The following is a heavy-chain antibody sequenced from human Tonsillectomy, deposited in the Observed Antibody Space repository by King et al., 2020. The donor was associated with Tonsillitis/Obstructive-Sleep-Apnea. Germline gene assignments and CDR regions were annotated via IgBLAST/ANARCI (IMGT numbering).Heavy chain of an antibody. Sequence: VQLVESGGGLVKPGGSLRLSCAASGFTFSNAWMSWVRQAPGKGLEWVGRIKSKTDGGTTDYAAPVKGRFTISRDDSKNTLYLQMNSLKTEDTAVYYWTTAVGYYYYYMDVWGKGTTVTVSS. CDR3: TTAVGYYYYYMDV. V-gene: IGHV3-15*01. J-gene: IGHJ6*03. CDR1: GFTFSNAW. CDR2: IKSKTDGGTT.